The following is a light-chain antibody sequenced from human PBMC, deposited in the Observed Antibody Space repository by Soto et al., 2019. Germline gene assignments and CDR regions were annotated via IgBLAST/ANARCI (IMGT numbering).Light chain of an antibody. CDR2: DAS. CDR1: QSVNTY. V-gene: IGKV3-11*01. J-gene: IGKJ2*01. Sequence: EIVLTQSPATLSFSPGERATLSCRASQSVNTYLAWYQQKPGQAPRLLIYDASNRATGIPARFSGSGSGTDFTLTISSLEPEDFAVYYCQQRAIWPPYTFGQGTKLDIK. CDR3: QQRAIWPPYT.